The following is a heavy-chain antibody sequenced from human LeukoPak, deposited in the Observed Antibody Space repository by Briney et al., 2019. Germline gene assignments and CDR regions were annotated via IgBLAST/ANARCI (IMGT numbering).Heavy chain of an antibody. CDR1: GGSISSANYY. Sequence: PSETLSLTCTVSGGSISSANYYWNWIRQPPGKGLEWIGYIYYSGSTNYNPSLKSRVTISVDTSKNQFSLKLSSVTAADTAVYYCAREGWGSPYCGGDCYSAFDIWGQGTMVTVSS. CDR2: IYYSGST. V-gene: IGHV4-61*01. D-gene: IGHD2-21*02. J-gene: IGHJ3*02. CDR3: AREGWGSPYCGGDCYSAFDI.